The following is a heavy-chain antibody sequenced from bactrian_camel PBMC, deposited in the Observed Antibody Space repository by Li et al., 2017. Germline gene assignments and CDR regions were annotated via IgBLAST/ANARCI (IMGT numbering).Heavy chain of an antibody. V-gene: IGHV3S54*01. CDR2: IYTGGGST. J-gene: IGHJ4*01. CDR3: VQKVDYSGAYYYAY. D-gene: IGHD2*01. CDR1: GNTYNSNC. Sequence: HVQLVESGGGSVQPGGSLRLSCAASGNTYNSNCMGWFRQAPGKERERVAGIYTGGGSTYYADSVKGRFTISRDNAKNTLYLQLNSLKTEDTAMFYCVQKVDYSGAYYYAYWGQGTQVTVS.